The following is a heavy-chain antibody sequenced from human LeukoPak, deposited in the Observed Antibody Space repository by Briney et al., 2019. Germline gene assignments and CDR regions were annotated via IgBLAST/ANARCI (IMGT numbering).Heavy chain of an antibody. CDR2: ISSNGGGT. J-gene: IGHJ4*02. CDR3: VKDLKKSGYDS. V-gene: IGHV3-64D*09. Sequence: PGGSLRLSCAASGFTFSSYGMHWVRQAPGKGLEYVSAISSNGGGTYYADSVKGRFTMSRDNSKNTLYLQMSSLRAEDTAVYYCVKDLKKSGYDSWGQGTLVTVSS. D-gene: IGHD5-12*01. CDR1: GFTFSSYG.